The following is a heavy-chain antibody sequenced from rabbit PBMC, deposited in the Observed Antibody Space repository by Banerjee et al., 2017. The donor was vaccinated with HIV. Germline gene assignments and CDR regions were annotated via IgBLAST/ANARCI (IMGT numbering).Heavy chain of an antibody. D-gene: IGHD1-1*01. CDR2: IGAGSSGYT. CDR3: ARWGSGGELFNL. J-gene: IGHJ4*01. Sequence: QSLEESGGDLVKPGASLTLTCTASGFDFRSNAMCWVRQAPGKGLEWIACIGAGSSGYTYYASWAKGRFTVSKTSSTTVTLQVTSLTAADTATYFCARWGSGGELFNLWGPGTLVTVS. CDR1: GFDFRSNA. V-gene: IGHV1S40*01.